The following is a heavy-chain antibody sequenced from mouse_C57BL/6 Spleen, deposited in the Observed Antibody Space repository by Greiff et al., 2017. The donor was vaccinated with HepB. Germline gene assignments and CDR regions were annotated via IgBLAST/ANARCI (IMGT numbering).Heavy chain of an antibody. CDR1: GFTFSSYG. D-gene: IGHD1-2*01. Sequence: EVKLMESGGDLVKPGGSLKLSCAASGFTFSSYGMSWVRQTPDKRLEWVATISSGGSYTYYPDSVKGRFTISRDNAKNTLYLQMGSLKSEDTAMYYCARDTAPFFDYWGQGTTLTVSS. CDR3: ARDTAPFFDY. CDR2: ISSGGSYT. J-gene: IGHJ2*01. V-gene: IGHV5-6*01.